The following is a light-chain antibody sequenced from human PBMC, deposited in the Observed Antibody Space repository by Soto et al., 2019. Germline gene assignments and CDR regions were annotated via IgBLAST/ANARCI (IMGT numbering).Light chain of an antibody. CDR1: QSVSRN. Sequence: EILMTQCPATRSVSPGERATLSCRASQSVSRNLAWYQQKPGQAPRLLIYGASTRATGIPARFSGSGSGTEFTLTISSLQSEDFAVYYCQQYNNWPPRTFGQGTKVDIK. CDR3: QQYNNWPPRT. CDR2: GAS. V-gene: IGKV3-15*01. J-gene: IGKJ1*01.